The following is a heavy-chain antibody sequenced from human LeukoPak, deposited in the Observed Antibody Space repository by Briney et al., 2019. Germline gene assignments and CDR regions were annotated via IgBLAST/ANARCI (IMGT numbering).Heavy chain of an antibody. CDR2: IYSGGSA. CDR1: GLTVSSDY. V-gene: IGHV3-53*05. Sequence: GGSLRLSCAVSGLTVSSDYMSWVRQAPGKGLEWVSVIYSGGSAYYADSVRGRFAISRDSSKNTLHLQMNSLRVEDTAVYYCTRGGGAFCGADCFRNFDYWGQGALVTVSS. CDR3: TRGGGAFCGADCFRNFDY. J-gene: IGHJ4*02. D-gene: IGHD2-21*02.